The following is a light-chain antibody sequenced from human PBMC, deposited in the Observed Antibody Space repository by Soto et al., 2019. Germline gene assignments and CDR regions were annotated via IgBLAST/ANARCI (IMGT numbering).Light chain of an antibody. J-gene: IGKJ5*01. Sequence: EIVLTQSPGTLSLSPGERATLSCRASSQSSSSYLAWYQQKPGQSPGLLIYDASARATGVPARFSGTGSGTEFTLAISSLQSQDFAVYYCQQYSKWPLTFGQGTRLEIK. CDR3: QQYSKWPLT. CDR2: DAS. V-gene: IGKV3-15*01. CDR1: QSSSSY.